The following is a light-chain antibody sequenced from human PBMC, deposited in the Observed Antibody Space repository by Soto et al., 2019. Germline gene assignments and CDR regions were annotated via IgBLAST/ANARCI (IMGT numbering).Light chain of an antibody. CDR1: QPVSTF. CDR2: DAS. J-gene: IGKJ4*01. V-gene: IGKV3-11*01. CDR3: QQRDTWPT. Sequence: EIVLTQSPATLSLSPGETASLSCRASQPVSTFLAWYQKKPGQSPSLLLYDASNRATGVPDRFSGSGSGTDFTLTISSLEPEDCAVYYCQQRDTWPTFGGGTKVEIK.